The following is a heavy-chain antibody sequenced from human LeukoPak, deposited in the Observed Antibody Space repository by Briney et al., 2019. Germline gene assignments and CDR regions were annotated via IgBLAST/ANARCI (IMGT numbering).Heavy chain of an antibody. CDR2: IYSGGST. D-gene: IGHD6-19*01. Sequence: GGSLRLSCAASGFTVSSNYMSWVRQAPGKGLEWVSVIYSGGSTYYADSVKGRFTISRDNSKNTLYLQMNSLRAEDTIVYYCARNTGYSSGWYPYYFDYWGQGTLVTVSS. CDR3: ARNTGYSSGWYPYYFDY. J-gene: IGHJ4*02. CDR1: GFTVSSNY. V-gene: IGHV3-66*01.